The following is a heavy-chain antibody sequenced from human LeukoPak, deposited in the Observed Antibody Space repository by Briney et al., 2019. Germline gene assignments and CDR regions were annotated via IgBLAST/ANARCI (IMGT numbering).Heavy chain of an antibody. CDR1: GFTFSSHW. J-gene: IGHJ5*02. CDR3: VREFGKIDGGT. D-gene: IGHD3-16*01. V-gene: IGHV3-74*01. Sequence: GGSLRLSCAASGFTFSSHWMHWVRQAPGKGLVWVSLINSDGSITSYADSVKGRFTISRDNAKNTLFLQMNSLRAEDTAVYYCVREFGKIDGGTWGQGTLVTVS. CDR2: INSDGSIT.